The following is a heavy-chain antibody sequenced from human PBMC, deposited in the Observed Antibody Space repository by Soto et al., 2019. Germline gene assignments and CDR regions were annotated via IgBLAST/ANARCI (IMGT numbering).Heavy chain of an antibody. CDR2: LSSDGFGA. D-gene: IGHD3-16*01. Sequence: EVHLEESGGGLVQPGGSLRLSCAASGFSLSPYWMHWVRQVPGRGLEWVARLSSDGFGAAYADSVKGRFFISRVIARNTLSLQMNSLRADDTAVYYCARDLGGPDYWGRGTSVTVSS. V-gene: IGHV3-74*03. CDR1: GFSLSPYW. CDR3: ARDLGGPDY. J-gene: IGHJ4*02.